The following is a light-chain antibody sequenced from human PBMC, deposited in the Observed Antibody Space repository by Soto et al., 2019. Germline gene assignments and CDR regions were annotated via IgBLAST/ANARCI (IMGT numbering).Light chain of an antibody. CDR2: ANT. J-gene: IGLJ1*01. CDR3: QSYDSSLSGSGV. V-gene: IGLV1-40*01. Sequence: QSVLTQPPSVSGAPGQRFTISCTGSSSNIGAGYDVHWYQQLPGTAPKLLIYANTNRPSGVPDRFSGSQSGTSASLAITGLQAEDEADYYCQSYDSSLSGSGVFGTGTKVTVL. CDR1: SSNIGAGYD.